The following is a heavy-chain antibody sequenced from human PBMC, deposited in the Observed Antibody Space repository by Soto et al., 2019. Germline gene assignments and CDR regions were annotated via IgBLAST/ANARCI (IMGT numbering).Heavy chain of an antibody. Sequence: EVQLVESGGGLVQPGGSLRLSCAASGFTFSSYWMHWVRQAPGKGLVWVSRINSDGSSTSYADSVKGRFTISRDNAKNTLCLKMNSLRAEDTAVYYCAREDPSRVIAVAGSDAFDIWGQGTMVTVS. CDR1: GFTFSSYW. V-gene: IGHV3-74*01. CDR2: INSDGSST. J-gene: IGHJ3*02. CDR3: AREDPSRVIAVAGSDAFDI. D-gene: IGHD6-19*01.